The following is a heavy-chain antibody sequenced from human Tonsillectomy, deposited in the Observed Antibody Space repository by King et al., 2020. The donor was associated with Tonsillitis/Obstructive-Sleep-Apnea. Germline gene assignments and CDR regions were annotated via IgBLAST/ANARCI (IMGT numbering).Heavy chain of an antibody. V-gene: IGHV3-7*03. D-gene: IGHD3-22*01. CDR3: ARVPSDSSGYYYVF. CDR2: IKQDGSEQ. CDR1: GFIFSSYW. Sequence: VQLVESGGGLVQPGGSLRLSCAASGFIFSSYWMSWVRQAPGKGLEWVANIKQDGSEQYYVDSVKGRFTISRDNAKNSLYLQMNSLRAEDTAVYYCARVPSDSSGYYYVFWGQGTLVTVSS. J-gene: IGHJ4*02.